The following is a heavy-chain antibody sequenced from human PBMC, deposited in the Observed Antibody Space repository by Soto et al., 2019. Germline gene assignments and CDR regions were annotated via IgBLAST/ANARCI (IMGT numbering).Heavy chain of an antibody. Sequence: GGSLRLSCAASGFTFSSYAMSWVRQAPGKGLEWVSAISGSGGSTYYADSVKGRFTISRDNSKNTLYLQMNSLRAEDTAVYYCAKDGAGFSTYYYDRSGYYDWGQGTLVTVSS. J-gene: IGHJ4*02. D-gene: IGHD3-22*01. CDR2: ISGSGGST. CDR1: GFTFSSYA. V-gene: IGHV3-23*01. CDR3: AKDGAGFSTYYYDRSGYYD.